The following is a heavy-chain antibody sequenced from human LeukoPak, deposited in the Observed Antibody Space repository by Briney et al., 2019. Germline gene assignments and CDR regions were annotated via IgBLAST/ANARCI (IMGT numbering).Heavy chain of an antibody. V-gene: IGHV4-59*07. D-gene: IGHD2-2*01. CDR3: ARGFVPAAIDY. J-gene: IGHJ4*02. Sequence: PSDTLSLTCTVSGGPISSYYWRWLRQPPGKGLEWIGYIYYSGSTNYNPSLKSRVTISVDTSKNQFSLKLSSVTAADTAVYYCARGFVPAAIDYWGQGTLATVSS. CDR1: GGPISSYY. CDR2: IYYSGST.